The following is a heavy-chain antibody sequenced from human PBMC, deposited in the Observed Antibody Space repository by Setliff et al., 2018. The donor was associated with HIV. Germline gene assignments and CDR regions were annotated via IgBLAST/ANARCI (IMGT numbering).Heavy chain of an antibody. D-gene: IGHD3-3*01. CDR3: ASWRVPRDAFDI. CDR1: GFTFSDYF. J-gene: IGHJ3*02. CDR2: IKCDGTSK. Sequence: GGSLRLSCAASGFTFSDYFMSWIRQAPGKGLVWVASIKCDGTSKLYADSVKGRFTISRDNAKNTLHLQLNSLRVEDTAVYFCASWRVPRDAFDIWGLGTRVTVSS. V-gene: IGHV3-74*01.